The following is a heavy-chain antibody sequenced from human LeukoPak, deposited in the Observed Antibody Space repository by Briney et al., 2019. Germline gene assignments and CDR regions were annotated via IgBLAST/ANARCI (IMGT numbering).Heavy chain of an antibody. J-gene: IGHJ4*02. CDR2: VNGRGDDS. Sequence: GGSLRLSCVVSEFTFAVSWVRQAPGTGLEWVSTVNGRGDDSFHADSVKGRFTISRDTSSNTLYLHMSSLRAADTAVYYCARIPIYRYFDYWGQGTLVTVSS. CDR3: ARIPIYRYFDY. CDR1: EFTFA. D-gene: IGHD2-2*02. V-gene: IGHV3-23*01.